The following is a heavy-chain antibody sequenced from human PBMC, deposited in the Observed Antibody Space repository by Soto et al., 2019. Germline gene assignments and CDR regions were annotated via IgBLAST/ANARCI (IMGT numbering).Heavy chain of an antibody. Sequence: PGGSLRLSCAASGFTFSSYAMIWVRQAPGRGLEWVSGISGSGYNTYYADSVKGRFTVSRDNSKNTLYLQMNSLRAEDTALYYCAKDRGDIYTLGANWGQGTLVTVSS. CDR3: AKDRGDIYTLGAN. CDR1: GFTFSSYA. V-gene: IGHV3-23*01. CDR2: ISGSGYNT. D-gene: IGHD5-12*01. J-gene: IGHJ4*02.